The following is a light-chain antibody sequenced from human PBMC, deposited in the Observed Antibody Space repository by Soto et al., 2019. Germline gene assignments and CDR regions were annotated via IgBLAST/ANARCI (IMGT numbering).Light chain of an antibody. V-gene: IGKV3-20*01. J-gene: IGKJ1*01. CDR3: QQYGSSGT. CDR1: QSVSNNY. CDR2: GAS. Sequence: SVLTQSAGSLSLSPGERATLSCRASQSVSNNYLAWYQQKPGQAPRLLIYGASNRATGIPDRFSGSGSGTDFTLTISRLETEDFAVYYCQQYGSSGTFGQGTNVDI.